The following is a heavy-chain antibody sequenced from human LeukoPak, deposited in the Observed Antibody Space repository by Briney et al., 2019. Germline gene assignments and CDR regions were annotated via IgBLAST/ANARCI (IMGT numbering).Heavy chain of an antibody. CDR3: ARGGSAYGSGSYFR. CDR1: GASISSGGYS. V-gene: IGHV4-30-2*01. CDR2: IYHSGST. Sequence: DPSQTLSLTCAVSGASISSGGYSWSWLRQPPGKGLEWIGYIYHSGSTYYNPSLKSRVTISVDRSKNQFSLKLSSVTAADTAVYCCARGGSAYGSGSYFRWGQGTMVTVSS. D-gene: IGHD3-10*01. J-gene: IGHJ3*01.